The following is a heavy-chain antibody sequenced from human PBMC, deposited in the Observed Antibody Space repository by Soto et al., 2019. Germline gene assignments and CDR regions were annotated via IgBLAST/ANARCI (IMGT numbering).Heavy chain of an antibody. D-gene: IGHD1-1*01. V-gene: IGHV3-30*18. CDR2: ISYDGSFV. Sequence: GGSLRLSCVVSGLTFSDYGFHWVRQAPGKGLDWVAAISYDGSFVCYADSVRGRFTISRDNSRNTLDLQMNTLRHEDTAVYYCAKERGRNRNFAMDVWGQGTSVTVSS. CDR1: GLTFSDYG. CDR3: AKERGRNRNFAMDV. J-gene: IGHJ6*02.